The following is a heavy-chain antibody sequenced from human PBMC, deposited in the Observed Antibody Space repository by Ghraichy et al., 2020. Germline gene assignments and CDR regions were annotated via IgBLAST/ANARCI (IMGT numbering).Heavy chain of an antibody. CDR3: ARDPYGDYKYGGTDY. CDR1: GFSFSRHW. CDR2: IKADGSER. Sequence: GGSLGLSCSASGFSFSRHWMSWVRQAPRKGLEWVASIKADGSERHYVDSVKGRFTISRDNAENSVSLEMNSLRAEDTAIYYCARDPYGDYKYGGTDYWGQGTLVAVSS. V-gene: IGHV3-7*01. J-gene: IGHJ4*02. D-gene: IGHD4-17*01.